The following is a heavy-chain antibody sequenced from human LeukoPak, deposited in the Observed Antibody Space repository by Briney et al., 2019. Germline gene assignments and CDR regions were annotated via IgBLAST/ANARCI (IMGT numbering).Heavy chain of an antibody. CDR1: GYTFTGYY. CDR3: ARGEPRYDYVWGSYRYYYFDY. Sequence: ASVKVSCKASGYTFTGYYMHWVRQAPGQGLEWMGRINPNSGGTNYAQKFQGRVTMTRDTSISTAYIELSRLRSDDTAVYYCARGEPRYDYVWGSYRYYYFDYWGQGTLVTVSS. CDR2: INPNSGGT. D-gene: IGHD3-16*02. V-gene: IGHV1-2*06. J-gene: IGHJ4*02.